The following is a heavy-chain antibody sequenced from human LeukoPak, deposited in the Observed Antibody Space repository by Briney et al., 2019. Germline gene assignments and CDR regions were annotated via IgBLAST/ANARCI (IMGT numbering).Heavy chain of an antibody. D-gene: IGHD5/OR15-5a*01. J-gene: IGHJ3*02. CDR2: ISSSSSTI. CDR3: ARSVFQGAFDI. V-gene: IGHV3-48*01. Sequence: GGSLRLSSAAATFTFSSYSMNWVRQAPGKGLEWVSYISSSSSTIQYADSVKGRFTISRDNAKDSLYLQMNSLRAEDTAVYFCARSVFQGAFDIRGQGTLVTVSS. CDR1: TFTFSSYS.